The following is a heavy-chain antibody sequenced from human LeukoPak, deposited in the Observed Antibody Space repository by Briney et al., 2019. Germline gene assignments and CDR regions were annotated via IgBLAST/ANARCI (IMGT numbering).Heavy chain of an antibody. CDR2: INPNSGGT. V-gene: IGHV1-2*02. CDR3: ARFNGRGVSNDY. Sequence: ASVKVSCKASGYTFTGYYMHWVRQAPGQGLEWMGWINPNSGGTYYAQKFQGRVSMTRDTSISTAYMELSSLRSDDTAVYYCARFNGRGVSNDYWGQGTLVTVSA. D-gene: IGHD3-10*01. J-gene: IGHJ4*02. CDR1: GYTFTGYY.